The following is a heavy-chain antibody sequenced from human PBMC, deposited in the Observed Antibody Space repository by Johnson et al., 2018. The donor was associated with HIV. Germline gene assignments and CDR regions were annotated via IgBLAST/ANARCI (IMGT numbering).Heavy chain of an antibody. D-gene: IGHD6-13*01. CDR2: MRYNGSDE. J-gene: IGHJ3*02. Sequence: QVQLVESGGGVVQPGRSLRLSCAASGFTVSSEYMNWVRQAPGKGLEWVAFMRYNGSDEYYADSVKGRFTISRDNSKSTLYLQMNGLRAEDTAVYHCAKDLYSSSWTNDAFDIWGQGTMVTVSS. CDR1: GFTVSSEY. CDR3: AKDLYSSSWTNDAFDI. V-gene: IGHV3-30*02.